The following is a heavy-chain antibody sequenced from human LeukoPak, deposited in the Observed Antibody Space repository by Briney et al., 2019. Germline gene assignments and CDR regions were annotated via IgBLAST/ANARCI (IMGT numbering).Heavy chain of an antibody. CDR2: INPNSGGT. CDR1: GYTFTGYY. Sequence: GASVKVSCKASGYTFTGYYMHWVRQAPGQGLEWMGWINPNSGGTNYAQKFQGRVTMTRDTSISTAYMELSRLRSDDTAVYYCARDEVSSSWYYYYWGQGTLVTVSS. D-gene: IGHD6-13*01. CDR3: ARDEVSSSWYYYY. V-gene: IGHV1-2*02. J-gene: IGHJ4*02.